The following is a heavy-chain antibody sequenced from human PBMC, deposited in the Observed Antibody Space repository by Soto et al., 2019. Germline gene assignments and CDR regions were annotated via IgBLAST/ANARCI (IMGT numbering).Heavy chain of an antibody. V-gene: IGHV4-31*11. D-gene: IGHD6-19*01. CDR3: DRALSTNLAVAGMGYFDS. J-gene: IGHJ4*02. CDR1: GVPFSVYY. CDR2: IYSSGRA. Sequence: TLSLNCAVCGVPFSVYYWSWIRQPPGKGLECIGYIYSSGRASYSPSLKRRVAISLDASKNHFSLQLTSVTAADTAVYYCDRALSTNLAVAGMGYFDSWGPGTLVTVSS.